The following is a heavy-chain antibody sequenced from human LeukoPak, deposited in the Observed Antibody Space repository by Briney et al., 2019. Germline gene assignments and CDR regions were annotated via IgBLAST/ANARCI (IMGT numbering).Heavy chain of an antibody. CDR1: GSSLSTTGVG. CDR3: AHRMQKARAASFGY. J-gene: IGHJ4*02. D-gene: IGHD6-25*01. Sequence: SGPTLVNPTLTLTLTCTLSGSSLSTTGVGVGWIRQPPGKALEWLALVYWNDDKRYSPSLKSRLTVSKDTSKNQAVLIMTNMDPLDTATYYCAHRMQKARAASFGYWGQGTLVTVSS. CDR2: VYWNDDK. V-gene: IGHV2-5*01.